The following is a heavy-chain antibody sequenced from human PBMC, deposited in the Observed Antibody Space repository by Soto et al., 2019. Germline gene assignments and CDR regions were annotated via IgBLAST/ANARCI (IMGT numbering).Heavy chain of an antibody. CDR1: GFTFSTYA. Sequence: GGSLRLSCAASGFTFSTYAMNWVRQFPGRGLEWVSYISSSSSAIDYADSVKGRFTVSRDNAKNSLYLQMNSLRDEDTAVYYCASDRSLGSNWYYYLESWGQGTLVTVSS. CDR2: ISSSSSAI. J-gene: IGHJ4*02. V-gene: IGHV3-48*02. CDR3: ASDRSLGSNWYYYLES. D-gene: IGHD3-16*01.